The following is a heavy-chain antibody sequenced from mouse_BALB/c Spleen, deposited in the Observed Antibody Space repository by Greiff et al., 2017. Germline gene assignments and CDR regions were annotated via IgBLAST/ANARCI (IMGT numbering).Heavy chain of an antibody. CDR3: ESSWGYWYHFDY. J-gene: IGHJ2*01. CDR2: IYPGNVNT. Sequence: VQLQESGPELVKPGASVRISCKASGYTFTSYYIHWVKQRPGQGLEWIGWIYPGNVNTKYNEKFKGKATLTANKSSSTAYMQLRSLTSEDSAVFFFESSWGYWYHFDYWGQGTTLTVSS. D-gene: IGHD1-1*02. CDR1: GYTFTSYY. V-gene: IGHV1S56*01.